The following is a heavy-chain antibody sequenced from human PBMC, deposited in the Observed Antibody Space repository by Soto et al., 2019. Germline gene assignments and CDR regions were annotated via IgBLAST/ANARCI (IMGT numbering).Heavy chain of an antibody. CDR2: IIPIFGTA. J-gene: IGHJ6*02. V-gene: IGHV1-69*13. Sequence: SVKVSCKASGGTFSSYAISWVRQAPGQGLEWMGGIIPIFGTANYAQKFQGRVTITADESTSTAYMELSSLRSEDTAVYYCARGGKGRYYYDSSGYSLYYYGMDVWGQGTTVTVSS. CDR3: ARGGKGRYYYDSSGYSLYYYGMDV. CDR1: GGTFSSYA. D-gene: IGHD3-22*01.